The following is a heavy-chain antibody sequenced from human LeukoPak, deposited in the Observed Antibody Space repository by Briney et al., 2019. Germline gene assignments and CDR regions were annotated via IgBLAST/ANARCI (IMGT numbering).Heavy chain of an antibody. Sequence: GGSLRLSCAASGFIFSNYAMSWVRQAPWKGLECVSVFSGDGGSTYYADSVKGRFTISRDNSKNTLYLQVNSLRAEDTAVYYCAKHLWRDLLWFGEGYYFGYWGQGTLVTVSS. D-gene: IGHD3-10*01. CDR1: GFIFSNYA. CDR3: AKHLWRDLLWFGEGYYFGY. J-gene: IGHJ4*02. V-gene: IGHV3-23*01. CDR2: FSGDGGST.